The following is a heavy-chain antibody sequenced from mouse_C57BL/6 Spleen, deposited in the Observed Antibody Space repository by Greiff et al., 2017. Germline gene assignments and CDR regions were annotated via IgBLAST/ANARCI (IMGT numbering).Heavy chain of an antibody. CDR3: ATGRFAY. J-gene: IGHJ3*01. V-gene: IGHV5-17*01. CDR2: ISSGSSTI. CDR1: GFTFSDYG. Sequence: EVQGVESGGGLVKPGGSLKLSCAASGFTFSDYGMNWVRQAPEKGLEWVAYISSGSSTIDYADKVKGRFTISRDNAKNTLCLQMTSLRADDTAMCYCATGRFAYWGQGTLVTVSA.